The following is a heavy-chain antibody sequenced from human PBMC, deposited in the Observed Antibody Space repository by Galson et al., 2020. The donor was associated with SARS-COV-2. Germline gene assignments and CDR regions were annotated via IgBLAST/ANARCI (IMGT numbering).Heavy chain of an antibody. CDR2: INHSGST. CDR3: ARGGHSSSWSYYYYYDMDV. CDR1: GGSFSGYY. V-gene: IGHV4-34*01. J-gene: IGHJ6*02. D-gene: IGHD6-13*01. Sequence: SETLSLTCAVYGGSFSGYYWSWIRQPPGKGLEWIGEINHSGSTNYNPSLKSRVTISVDTSKNQFSLKLSSVTAADTAVYYCARGGHSSSWSYYYYYDMDVWGQGTTVTVSS.